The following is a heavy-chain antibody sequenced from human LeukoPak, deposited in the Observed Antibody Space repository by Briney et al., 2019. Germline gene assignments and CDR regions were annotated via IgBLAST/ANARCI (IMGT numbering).Heavy chain of an antibody. CDR2: ISGSGGST. CDR3: ATLRFLEWLSDY. V-gene: IGHV3-23*01. J-gene: IGHJ4*02. Sequence: PGGSPRLSCAASGFTFSSYAMSWVRQAPGKGLEWVSAISGSGGSTYYADSVKGRFTISRDNSKNTLYLQMNSLRAEDTAVYYCATLRFLEWLSDYWGQGTLVTVSS. CDR1: GFTFSSYA. D-gene: IGHD3-3*01.